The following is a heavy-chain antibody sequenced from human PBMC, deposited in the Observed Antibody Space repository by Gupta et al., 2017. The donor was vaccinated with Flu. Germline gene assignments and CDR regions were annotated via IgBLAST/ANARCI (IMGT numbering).Heavy chain of an antibody. CDR2: INAGNGNT. Sequence: QVQLVQSGAEVKKPGASVKVSCKASGYTFTSYAMHWVRQAPGQRLEWMGWINAGNGNTKYSQKFQGRVTITRDTSASTAYMELSSLRSEDTAVYYCARAKNRGVPYYFDYWGQGTLVTVSS. J-gene: IGHJ4*02. D-gene: IGHD3-10*01. CDR3: ARAKNRGVPYYFDY. CDR1: GYTFTSYA. V-gene: IGHV1-3*01.